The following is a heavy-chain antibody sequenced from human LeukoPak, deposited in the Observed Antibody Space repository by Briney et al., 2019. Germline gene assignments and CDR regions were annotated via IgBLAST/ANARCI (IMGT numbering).Heavy chain of an antibody. J-gene: IGHJ4*02. V-gene: IGHV1-2*02. CDR2: INPNSGGT. CDR1: GYTFTCYY. D-gene: IGHD3-10*01. Sequence: ASVKVSCKASGYTFTCYYMHWVRQAPGQGLEWMGWINPNSGGTNYAQKLQGRVTMTTDTSTSTAYMELRSLRSDDTAVYYCARDGIWFGELLSEYWGQGTLVTVSS. CDR3: ARDGIWFGELLSEY.